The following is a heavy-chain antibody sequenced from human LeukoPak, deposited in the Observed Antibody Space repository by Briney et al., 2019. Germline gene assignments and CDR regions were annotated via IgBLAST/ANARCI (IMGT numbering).Heavy chain of an antibody. D-gene: IGHD2-15*01. J-gene: IGHJ6*02. V-gene: IGHV4-59*08. CDR1: DGSISSYY. Sequence: SETLSLTCTVSDGSISSYYWSWIRQPPGKGLEWIGYIYYTGSTNYNPSLKSRVTISVDTSKNQFSLKLSSVTAADTAVYYCARHAPGYCSGGSCYYYYYYGMDVWGQGTTVTVSS. CDR2: IYYTGST. CDR3: ARHAPGYCSGGSCYYYYYYGMDV.